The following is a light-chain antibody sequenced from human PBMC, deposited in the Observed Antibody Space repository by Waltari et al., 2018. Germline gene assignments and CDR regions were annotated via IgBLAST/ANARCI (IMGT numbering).Light chain of an antibody. J-gene: IGLJ2*01. V-gene: IGLV2-23*02. Sequence: QSALTQPASVSGSPGQSITISCTGTSSDVGSYNLVSWYQQHPGKAPKLMIYEVSKRPAGVPIRFAGSKSGNTASLTISGLQAEDEADYYCCSYAGSSTLVFGGGTKLTVL. CDR3: CSYAGSSTLV. CDR2: EVS. CDR1: SSDVGSYNL.